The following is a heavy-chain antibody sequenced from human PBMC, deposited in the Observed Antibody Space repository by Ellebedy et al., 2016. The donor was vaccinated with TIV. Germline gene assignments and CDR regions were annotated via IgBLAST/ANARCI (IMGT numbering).Heavy chain of an antibody. CDR1: GGSMSNFY. J-gene: IGHJ4*02. CDR3: ARSSGWDRFDY. D-gene: IGHD6-19*01. Sequence: MPSETLSLTCAVYGGSMSNFYWSWIRQAPGKGLEWIGYIYYSGRTDYNPSLKSRVTIAVDTSKKQISLKLSSVTAADTAVYYCARSSGWDRFDYWGQGTLVTVSS. CDR2: IYYSGRT. V-gene: IGHV4-59*01.